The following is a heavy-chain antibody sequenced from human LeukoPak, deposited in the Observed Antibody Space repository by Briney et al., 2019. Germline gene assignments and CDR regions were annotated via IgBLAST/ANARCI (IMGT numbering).Heavy chain of an antibody. J-gene: IGHJ4*02. CDR3: ARDSSAYYFDY. Sequence: GGSLRLSCAACGFTFRIFAMNWVRQAPGKGLEWVSYISSSGAAIYYADSVKGRFTISRDNAKKSLYLQMNSMRAEDTAVYYCARDSSAYYFDYWGQGTLVTVSS. CDR2: ISSSGAAI. D-gene: IGHD3-22*01. V-gene: IGHV3-48*04. CDR1: GFTFRIFA.